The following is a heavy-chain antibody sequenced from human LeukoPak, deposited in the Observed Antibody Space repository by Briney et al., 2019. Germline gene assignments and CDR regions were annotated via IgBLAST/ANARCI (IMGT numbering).Heavy chain of an antibody. CDR2: IYHSGST. V-gene: IGHV4-4*02. CDR1: GGSISSSNW. D-gene: IGHD6-19*01. J-gene: IGHJ4*02. CDR3: ARGRVAVAGRGQRGSYYFDY. Sequence: SGTLSLTCAVSGGSISSSNWWSWVRQPPGKGLEWIGEIYHSGSTNYNPSLKSRVTISVDESKNQFSLKLSSVTAADTAVYYCARGRVAVAGRGQRGSYYFDYWGQGTLVTVSS.